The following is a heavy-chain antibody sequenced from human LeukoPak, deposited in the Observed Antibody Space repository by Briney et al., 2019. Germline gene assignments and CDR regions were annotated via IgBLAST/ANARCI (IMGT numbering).Heavy chain of an antibody. CDR2: INQSGRT. D-gene: IGHD6-6*01. V-gene: IGHV4-34*01. J-gene: IGHJ5*02. CDR1: GGSFRNYY. Sequence: SETLSLTCGFYGGSFRNYYWSCIRQSPGKGLEWIGEINQSGRTNYNPSLKTRLTISVDTAKNLFSLNLTSMTAANTATYYCAVRDGHSTSSGDTWGQGTLVTVSS. CDR3: AVRDGHSTSSGDT.